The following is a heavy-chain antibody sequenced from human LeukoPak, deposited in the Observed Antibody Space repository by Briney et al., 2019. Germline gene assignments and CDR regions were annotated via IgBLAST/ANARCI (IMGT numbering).Heavy chain of an antibody. D-gene: IGHD3-3*01. J-gene: IGHJ4*02. V-gene: IGHV3-23*01. CDR3: AKVSYYDFWRVPFDY. Sequence: GGSLRLSCAASGFTFSGYAMSWVRQAPGKGLEWVSAISGSGSSTYYADSVKGRFTISRDNSKNTLYLQMNSLRAEDTAVYYCAKVSYYDFWRVPFDYGGQGTLVTVSA. CDR2: ISGSGSST. CDR1: GFTFSGYA.